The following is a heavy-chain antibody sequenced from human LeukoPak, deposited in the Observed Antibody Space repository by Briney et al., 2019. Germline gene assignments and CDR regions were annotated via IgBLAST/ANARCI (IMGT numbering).Heavy chain of an antibody. CDR3: AKDQVISGSEASDI. Sequence: GGSLRLSCAASGFTFSNHGMHWVRQAPGKGPEWVALIWYDGSNKYYGDSVKGRFTISRDNSKNTVYLQMSSLRAEDTAVYYCAKDQVISGSEASDIWGQGTMVTVSS. D-gene: IGHD2-21*01. J-gene: IGHJ3*02. CDR1: GFTFSNHG. V-gene: IGHV3-33*06. CDR2: IWYDGSNK.